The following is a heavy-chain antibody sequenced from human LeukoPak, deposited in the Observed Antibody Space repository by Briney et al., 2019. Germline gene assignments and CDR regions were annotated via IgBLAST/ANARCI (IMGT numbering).Heavy chain of an antibody. D-gene: IGHD6-13*01. CDR2: ISWNSGSI. V-gene: IGHV3-9*01. J-gene: IGHJ6*02. CDR1: GFTFDDYA. CDR3: AKGKYSSSWYVSYYGMDV. Sequence: GGSLRLSCAASGFTFDDYAMPWVRQAPGKGLEWVSGISWNSGSIGYADSVKGRFTISRDNAKNSLYLQMNSLRAEDTALYYCAKGKYSSSWYVSYYGMDVWGQGTTVTVSS.